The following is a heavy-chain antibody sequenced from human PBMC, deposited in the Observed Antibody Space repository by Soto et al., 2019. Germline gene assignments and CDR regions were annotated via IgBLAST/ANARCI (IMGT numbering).Heavy chain of an antibody. J-gene: IGHJ6*01. CDR2: IIPIFGTE. V-gene: IGHV1-69*13. CDR1: GRTFSSYA. CDR3: AREGGQRAARPGPLHYYYGMDV. D-gene: IGHD6-6*01. Sequence: ASVKVSCKASGRTFSSYAISWVRQAPAQGLEWMGGIIPIFGTENYAQKFQGRVTITADESTSTAYMELSSLRSEVTAVYYCAREGGQRAARPGPLHYYYGMDVWGQGTTVTVSS.